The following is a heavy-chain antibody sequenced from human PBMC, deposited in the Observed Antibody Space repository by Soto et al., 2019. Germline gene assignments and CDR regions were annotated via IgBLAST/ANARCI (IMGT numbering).Heavy chain of an antibody. CDR1: GFTFTTYA. V-gene: IGHV3-23*01. D-gene: IGHD2-2*01. J-gene: IGHJ4*02. CDR3: VCSSTNCHDY. Sequence: PGGSLRLSCAASGFTFTTYAMSWVRQAPGKGLEWVSAISGSGGTTYYADSVKGRFTISRDNSKNTLYLQMNSLRAEDTAVYYCVCSSTNCHDYWGQGSLVTVSS. CDR2: ISGSGGTT.